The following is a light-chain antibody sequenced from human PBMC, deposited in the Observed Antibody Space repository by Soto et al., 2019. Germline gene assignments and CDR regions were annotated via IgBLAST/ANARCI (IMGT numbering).Light chain of an antibody. CDR3: QQYNNWPQT. V-gene: IGKV3-15*01. Sequence: ETVMTQSPATLSVSPGERATLSCRASQSVSSNLAWYKQKPGQAPRILSFGASARATGIPARFSGSGSGTEFTLTISSLQSEDFAVYYCQQYNNWPQTFGQGTKVDIK. CDR2: GAS. CDR1: QSVSSN. J-gene: IGKJ1*01.